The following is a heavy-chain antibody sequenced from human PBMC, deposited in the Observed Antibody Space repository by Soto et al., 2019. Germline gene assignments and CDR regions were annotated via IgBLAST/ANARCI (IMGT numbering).Heavy chain of an antibody. CDR1: GFTFSNYA. Sequence: QVQLVESGGGVVQPGRSLRLSCAASGFTFSNYAMHWVRQAPGKGLEWVAIILYDGSNQYYADSVKGRFTISRDDSKNTVYLEMNRLRVEDTAVYYCTRDDKTMTWGQGTWSPSPQ. V-gene: IGHV3-33*01. J-gene: IGHJ1*01. CDR2: ILYDGSNQ. CDR3: TRDDKTMT. D-gene: IGHD3-22*01.